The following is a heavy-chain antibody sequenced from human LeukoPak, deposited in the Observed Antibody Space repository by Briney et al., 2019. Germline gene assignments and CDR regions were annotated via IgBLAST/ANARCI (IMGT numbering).Heavy chain of an antibody. CDR2: IIPIFGTA. D-gene: IGHD2-2*01. Sequence: ASVKVSCKASGYTFTGYYMHWVRQAPGQGLEWMGGIIPIFGTANYAQKFQGRVTITADESTSTAYMELSSLRSEDTAVYYCARDGADCSSSSCYQAGGWGQGTLVTVSS. CDR3: ARDGADCSSSSCYQAGG. J-gene: IGHJ4*02. V-gene: IGHV1-69*13. CDR1: GYTFTGYY.